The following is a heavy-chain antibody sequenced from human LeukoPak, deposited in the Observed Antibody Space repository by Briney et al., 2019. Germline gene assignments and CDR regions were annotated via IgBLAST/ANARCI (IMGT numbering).Heavy chain of an antibody. CDR3: ASLAPPDYYDSSGYNWFDP. J-gene: IGHJ5*02. CDR1: GFTFSSYA. CDR2: ISYDGSNK. Sequence: GGSLRLSCAASGFTFSSYAMHWVRQAPGEGLEWVAVISYDGSNKYYADSVKGRFTISRDNSKNTLYLQMNSLRAEDTAVYYCASLAPPDYYDSSGYNWFDPWGQGTLVTVSS. D-gene: IGHD3-22*01. V-gene: IGHV3-30-3*01.